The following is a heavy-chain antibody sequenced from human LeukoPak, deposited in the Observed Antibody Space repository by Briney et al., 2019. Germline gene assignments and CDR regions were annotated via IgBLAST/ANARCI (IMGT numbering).Heavy chain of an antibody. Sequence: KPSETLSLTCAVSGGSIRSGDSSWSWIRQPPGKGLEWIGEIYHSGSTNYNPSLKSRVTISVDKSKNQFSLKLSSVTAADTAVYYCARVSTDAFDIWGQGTMVTVSS. V-gene: IGHV4-30-2*01. CDR3: ARVSTDAFDI. J-gene: IGHJ3*02. CDR2: IYHSGST. CDR1: GGSIRSGDSS.